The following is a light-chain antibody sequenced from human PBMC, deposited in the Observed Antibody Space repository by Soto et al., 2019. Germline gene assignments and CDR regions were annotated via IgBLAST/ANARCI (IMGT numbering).Light chain of an antibody. CDR3: SSYTTRDTHYV. V-gene: IGLV2-14*01. Sequence: QSALTQPASVSRSPGQSITISCTGTSSDGGGYKYVSWYQQYPGQAPKLMIYEVSNRPSGVSNRFSGSKSGNTASLTISGRRAEDEADYFCSSYTTRDTHYVFGTGTNVTVL. CDR2: EVS. J-gene: IGLJ1*01. CDR1: SSDGGGYKY.